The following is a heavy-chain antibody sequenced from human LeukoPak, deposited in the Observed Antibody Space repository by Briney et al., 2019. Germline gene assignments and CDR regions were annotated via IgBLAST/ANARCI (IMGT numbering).Heavy chain of an antibody. Sequence: SETLSLTCAVYGGSFSGYYWSWIRQPPGKGLEWIGEINHSGSTNYNPSLRSRVTISVDTSKNQFSLKLSSVTAADTAVYYCARTRSSGYLTFDYWGQGILVTVSS. CDR1: GGSFSGYY. J-gene: IGHJ4*02. CDR3: ARTRSSGYLTFDY. V-gene: IGHV4-34*01. CDR2: INHSGST. D-gene: IGHD3-22*01.